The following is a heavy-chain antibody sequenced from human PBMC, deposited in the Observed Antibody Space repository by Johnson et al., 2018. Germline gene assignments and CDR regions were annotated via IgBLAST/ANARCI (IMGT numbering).Heavy chain of an antibody. D-gene: IGHD3-10*01. V-gene: IGHV4-4*08. CDR3: ARGGSGSLIYYYYYMDV. Sequence: QVQLVESGPGLVKXSETXSLXCTVSGVSISNYYWSWIRQPPGKRLEWIGYIFYSGSSGSTKYNPSLTSRVTLSEDTSKNQSSLRLTSGTAAETAGYYCARGGSGSLIYYYYYMDVWGKGTTVTVS. CDR1: GVSISNYY. J-gene: IGHJ6*03. CDR2: IFYSGSSGST.